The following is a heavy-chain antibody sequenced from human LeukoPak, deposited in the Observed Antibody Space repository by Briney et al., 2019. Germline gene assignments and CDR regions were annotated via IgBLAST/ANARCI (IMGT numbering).Heavy chain of an antibody. V-gene: IGHV3-48*03. D-gene: IGHD2-15*01. CDR2: TSSSGSTI. Sequence: HPGGSLRLSCAASGFTFSSYEMNWVPQAPGKGLERVSYTSSSGSTIYYADSVKGRFTISRDNAKNSLYLQMNSLRAEDTAVYYCARDCGGGSCYGPYDAFDIWGQGTMVTVSS. CDR3: ARDCGGGSCYGPYDAFDI. J-gene: IGHJ3*02. CDR1: GFTFSSYE.